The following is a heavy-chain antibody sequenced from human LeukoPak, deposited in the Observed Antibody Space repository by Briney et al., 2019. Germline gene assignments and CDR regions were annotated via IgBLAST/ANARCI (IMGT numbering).Heavy chain of an antibody. D-gene: IGHD3-10*01. CDR1: GGSISSSSYY. J-gene: IGHJ5*02. CDR2: IYYSGST. Sequence: SETLSLTCTVSGGSISSSSYYWGWIRQPPGKGLEWIGSIYYSGSTYYNPSLKSRVTISVDTSKNQFSLKLSSVTAADAAVYYCASCRKRSAWFGEFIPYNWFDPWGQGTLVTVSS. CDR3: ASCRKRSAWFGEFIPYNWFDP. V-gene: IGHV4-39*01.